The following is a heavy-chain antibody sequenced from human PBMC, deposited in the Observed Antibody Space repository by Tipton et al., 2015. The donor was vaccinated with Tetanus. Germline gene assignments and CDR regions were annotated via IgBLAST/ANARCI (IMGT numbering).Heavy chain of an antibody. CDR2: IYYSGST. CDR1: GGSISSYY. D-gene: IGHD6-19*01. Sequence: GLVKPSETLSLTCTVSGGSISSYYWSWIRQPPGKGLEWIGYIYYSGSTNYNPSLKSRVTISVDTSKNQFSLKLSSVTAADTAVYYCARSTPIAVAGGDMAFDIWGQGTMVTVSS. V-gene: IGHV4-59*01. CDR3: ARSTPIAVAGGDMAFDI. J-gene: IGHJ3*02.